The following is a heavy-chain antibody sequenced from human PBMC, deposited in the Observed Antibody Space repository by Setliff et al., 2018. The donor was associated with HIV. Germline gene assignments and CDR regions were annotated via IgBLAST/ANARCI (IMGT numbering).Heavy chain of an antibody. CDR2: IYYTGST. V-gene: IGHV4-59*02. D-gene: IGHD3-9*01. J-gene: IGHJ4*02. Sequence: KPSETLSLTCTVSGDSVSGYYWTWIRQPPGKGLEWIGDIYYTGSTNFSPSLKSRVTISLDTSKNQFSLKLSSVSAADTAMYYCARGNPDFDILTGYWSHYFDYWGQGRLVTVSS. CDR1: GDSVSGYY. CDR3: ARGNPDFDILTGYWSHYFDY.